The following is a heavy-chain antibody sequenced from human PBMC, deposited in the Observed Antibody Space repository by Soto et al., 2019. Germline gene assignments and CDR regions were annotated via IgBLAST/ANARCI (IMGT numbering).Heavy chain of an antibody. CDR2: IIPIFGTA. CDR1: GGTFSSYA. Sequence: QVQLVQSGAEVKKPGSSVKVSFKASGGTFSSYAISWVRQAPGQGLEWMGGIIPIFGTANYAQKFQGRVTITADESTSTAYMELSSLRSEDTAVYYCARDRIPYYYYGMDVWGQGTTVTVSS. V-gene: IGHV1-69*01. CDR3: ARDRIPYYYYGMDV. J-gene: IGHJ6*02.